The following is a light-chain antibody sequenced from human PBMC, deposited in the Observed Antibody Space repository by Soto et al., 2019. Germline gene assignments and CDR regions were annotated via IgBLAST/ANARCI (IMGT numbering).Light chain of an antibody. V-gene: IGKV4-1*01. CDR3: QQYFTSPCT. Sequence: DIVMAQSPDSLAVSLGERATINCKSSQNVLSSSNNRNYLAWYRQKPGQPPELLIYWASTRESGVPDRFSGGGSGTDFTLTISSLQAEDVAVYYCQQYFTSPCTFGQGTKLEIK. CDR2: WAS. J-gene: IGKJ2*02. CDR1: QNVLSSSNNRNY.